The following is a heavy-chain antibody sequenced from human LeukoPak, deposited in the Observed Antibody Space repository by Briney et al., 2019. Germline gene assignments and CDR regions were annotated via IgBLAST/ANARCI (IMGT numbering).Heavy chain of an antibody. CDR3: ARREYYGSIDY. J-gene: IGHJ4*02. D-gene: IGHD3-10*01. CDR1: GGSISSSSYY. V-gene: IGHV4-39*07. CDR2: IYYSGST. Sequence: SETLSLTCTVSGGSISSSSYYWGWIRQPPGKGLEWIGSIYYSGSTYYNPSLKSRVTISVDTSKNQFSLKLSSVTAADTAVYYCARREYYGSIDYWGQGTLVTVSS.